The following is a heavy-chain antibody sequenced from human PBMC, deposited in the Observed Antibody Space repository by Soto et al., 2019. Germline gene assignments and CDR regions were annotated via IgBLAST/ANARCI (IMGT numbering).Heavy chain of an antibody. CDR3: ARGCLDRDYDFWSGYSGEYVMDV. CDR1: GFTFSSYA. J-gene: IGHJ6*02. Sequence: EVQLLESGGGLVQPGGSLRLSCAASGFTFSSYAMSWVRQAPGKGLEWVYAIRGSGGSTYYADSVKGRFTITRDNSKNTLYLQSLLLRGVVTSLLYFARGCLDRDYDFWSGYSGEYVMDVWGQETTVNVSS. V-gene: IGHV3-23*01. D-gene: IGHD3-3*01. CDR2: IRGSGGST.